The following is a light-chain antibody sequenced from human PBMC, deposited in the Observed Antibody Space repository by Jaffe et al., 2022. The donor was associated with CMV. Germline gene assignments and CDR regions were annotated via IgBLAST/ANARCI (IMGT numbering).Light chain of an antibody. V-gene: IGLV3-19*01. CDR2: DKN. J-gene: IGLJ2*01. CDR3: NSRDSSGHPVV. CDR1: RLRSNY. Sequence: SSELTQDPAVSVALGQTVRITCQGDRLRSNYANWYQQKPGQAPLLVIYDKNNRPSGIPDRFSGSGSGITASLTITGAQAEDEADYYCNSRDSSGHPVVFGGGTKLTVL.